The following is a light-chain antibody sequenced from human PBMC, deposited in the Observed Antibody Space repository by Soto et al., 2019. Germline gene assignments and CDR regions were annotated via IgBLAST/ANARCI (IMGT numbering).Light chain of an antibody. CDR3: QQSYSAQYT. V-gene: IGKV1-39*01. CDR2: ATS. Sequence: DIQMTQSPSSLSASVGDRVSLTCRAGQNVGSFLNWYQQKPGKAPRLLIYATSNLQSVITSRISGSGSGTEFTLTISSLQPEDFATDFGQQSYSAQYTFGQGIKLEIK. CDR1: QNVGSF. J-gene: IGKJ2*01.